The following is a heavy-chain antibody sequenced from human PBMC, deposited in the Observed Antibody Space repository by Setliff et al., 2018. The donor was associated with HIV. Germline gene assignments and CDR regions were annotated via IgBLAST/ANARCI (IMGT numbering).Heavy chain of an antibody. D-gene: IGHD3-10*01. CDR3: ARQPPLSALQVWFGDY. Sequence: PSETLSLTCTVSGGSISSSSYYWGWIRQSPGKGLEWIGSVYHSGSTYYAASLKSRVTISVDTSKNQFSLKLTSVTAADTAVYYCARQPPLSALQVWFGDYWGQGILVTVSS. CDR1: GGSISSSSYY. J-gene: IGHJ4*02. V-gene: IGHV4-39*01. CDR2: VYHSGST.